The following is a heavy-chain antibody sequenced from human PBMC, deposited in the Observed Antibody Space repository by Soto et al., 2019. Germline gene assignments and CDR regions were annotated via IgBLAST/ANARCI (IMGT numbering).Heavy chain of an antibody. CDR3: ARLGGYCSSTGCYGYYALDV. D-gene: IGHD2-2*01. CDR2: TYYRSKWYH. Sequence: SPTLSLTCAISGDSVSSNSAAWNWIRQSPSRGLEWLGRTYYRSKWYHDYAISVQSRIIINPDTSKNHFSLKVTSATVADTAVYYCARLGGYCSSTGCYGYYALDVWGPGTTVTVSS. J-gene: IGHJ6*02. V-gene: IGHV6-1*01. CDR1: GDSVSSNSAA.